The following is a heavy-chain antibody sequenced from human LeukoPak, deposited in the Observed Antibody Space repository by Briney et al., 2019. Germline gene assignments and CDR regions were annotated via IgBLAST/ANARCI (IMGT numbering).Heavy chain of an antibody. Sequence: GGSLRLPCAASGFTFSSYAMSWVRQAPGKGLEWVSAISGSGGSTYYADSVKGRFTISRDNSKNTLYLQMNSLRAEDTAVYYCAKVRATATCYYYGMDVWGQGTTVTVSS. CDR1: GFTFSSYA. V-gene: IGHV3-23*01. D-gene: IGHD2-15*01. CDR3: AKVRATATCYYYGMDV. J-gene: IGHJ6*02. CDR2: ISGSGGST.